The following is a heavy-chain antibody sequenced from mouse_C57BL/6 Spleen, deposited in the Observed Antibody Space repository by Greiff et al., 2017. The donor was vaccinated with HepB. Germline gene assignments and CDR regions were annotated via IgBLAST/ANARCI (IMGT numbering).Heavy chain of an antibody. Sequence: QVQLQQSGAELVRPGSSVKLSCKASGYTFTSYWMDWVKQRPGQGLEWIGNIYPSDSETHYNQKFKDKATLTVDKSSSTAYMQLSSLTSEDSAVYYCARGGGLRQGLYYYAMDYWGQGTSVTVSS. CDR2: IYPSDSET. D-gene: IGHD2-2*01. V-gene: IGHV1-61*01. J-gene: IGHJ4*01. CDR1: GYTFTSYW. CDR3: ARGGGLRQGLYYYAMDY.